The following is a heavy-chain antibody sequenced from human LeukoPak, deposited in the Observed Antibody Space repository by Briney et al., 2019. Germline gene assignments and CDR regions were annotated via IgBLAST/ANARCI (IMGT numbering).Heavy chain of an antibody. J-gene: IGHJ4*02. CDR2: IWYDGSNK. Sequence: GGSLRLSCAASGFTFSRYWMHWVRQAPGKGLEWVAVIWYDGSNKYYADSVKGRFTISRDNSKNTLYLQMNSLRAEDTAVYYCARVYYDFWSGYCPDYWGQGTLVTVSS. D-gene: IGHD3-3*01. CDR3: ARVYYDFWSGYCPDY. CDR1: GFTFSRYW. V-gene: IGHV3-33*08.